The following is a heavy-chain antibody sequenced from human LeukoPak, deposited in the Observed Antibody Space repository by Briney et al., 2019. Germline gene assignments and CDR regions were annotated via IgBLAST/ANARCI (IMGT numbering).Heavy chain of an antibody. CDR3: ARLGRYGDPLDY. V-gene: IGHV4-31*03. Sequence: SQTLSLTCTVSGGSISSGGYYWSWIRQHPGKGLEWIGYIYYSGSTYYNPSLKSRVTISVDTSKNQFSLKLSSVTAADTAVYYCARLGRYGDPLDYWGQGTLVTVSS. CDR2: IYYSGST. J-gene: IGHJ4*02. CDR1: GGSISSGGYY. D-gene: IGHD4-17*01.